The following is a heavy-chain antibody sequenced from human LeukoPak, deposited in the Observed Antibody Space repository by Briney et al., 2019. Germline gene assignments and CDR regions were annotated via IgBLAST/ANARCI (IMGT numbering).Heavy chain of an antibody. CDR1: GFTFGDYG. D-gene: IGHD5-24*01. V-gene: IGHV3-20*04. J-gene: IGHJ4*02. CDR2: INWNGGNT. Sequence: GGSLRLSCAASGFTFGDYGMSWVRQAPGKGLEWVSSINWNGGNTAYADSVKGRFTISRDTAKDSLYLQLNSLRAEDTALYYCARDRGWLQYIDYWGQGTLVAVSS. CDR3: ARDRGWLQYIDY.